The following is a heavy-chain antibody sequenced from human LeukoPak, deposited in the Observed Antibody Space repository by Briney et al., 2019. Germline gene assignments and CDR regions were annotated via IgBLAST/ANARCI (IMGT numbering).Heavy chain of an antibody. Sequence: GGSLSLSCAACGFSFSNYAMSWVRQAPGKGREWVSGISGSGGGTYYAVSVKGRFTISRDNSKNTLYLQMNSLRAEDTAVYYCAKSRARREGSSGSIDYWGQGTLVTVSS. V-gene: IGHV3-23*01. CDR3: AKSRARREGSSGSIDY. CDR1: GFSFSNYA. D-gene: IGHD3-22*01. J-gene: IGHJ4*02. CDR2: ISGSGGGT.